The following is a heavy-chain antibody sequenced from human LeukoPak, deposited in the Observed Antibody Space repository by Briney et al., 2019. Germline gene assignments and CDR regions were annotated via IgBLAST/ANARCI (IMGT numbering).Heavy chain of an antibody. Sequence: SVKVSCKASGGTFSSYAISWVRQAPGQGLEWMGGIIPIFGTANYAQKFQGRVTITTDESTSTAYMELSSLRSEDTTVYYCATLVPAARWFDPWGQGTLVTVSS. CDR3: ATLVPAARWFDP. CDR2: IIPIFGTA. CDR1: GGTFSSYA. J-gene: IGHJ5*02. D-gene: IGHD2-2*01. V-gene: IGHV1-69*05.